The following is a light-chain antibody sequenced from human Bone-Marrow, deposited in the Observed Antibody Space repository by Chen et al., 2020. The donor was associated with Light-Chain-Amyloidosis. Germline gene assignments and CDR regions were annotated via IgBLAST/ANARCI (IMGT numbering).Light chain of an antibody. CDR3: QQYGTSPLT. J-gene: IGKJ4*01. V-gene: IGKV3-20*01. Sequence: EIVLTQSPGTLSLSPGEGANLSCRASQTISSNYLTWYQQKFGQAPRLLIYGSSSRATGIPDRFTGSGSWTDFTLTINRREPEDFATYNCQQYGTSPLTFGGGTKVEIK. CDR2: GSS. CDR1: QTISSNY.